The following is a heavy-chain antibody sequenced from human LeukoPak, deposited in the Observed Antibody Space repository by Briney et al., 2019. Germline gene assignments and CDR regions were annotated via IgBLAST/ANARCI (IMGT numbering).Heavy chain of an antibody. CDR1: GFTFSSYG. Sequence: GRSLRLSCAASGFTFSSYGMHWVRQAPGKGLEWVAVIWYDGSNKYYADSVKGRFTISRDNSKNTLYLQMNSLRAEDTAVYYCARGRGEYQLLNWFDPWGQGTLVTVSS. CDR2: IWYDGSNK. V-gene: IGHV3-33*01. J-gene: IGHJ5*02. CDR3: ARGRGEYQLLNWFDP. D-gene: IGHD2-2*01.